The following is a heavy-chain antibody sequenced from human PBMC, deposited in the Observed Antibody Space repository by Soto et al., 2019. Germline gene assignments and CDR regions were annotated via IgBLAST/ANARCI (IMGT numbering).Heavy chain of an antibody. CDR3: ARAKIYDFWTPLGGV. J-gene: IGHJ6*02. V-gene: IGHV3-48*02. CDR2: ISSSSSTI. Sequence: GGSLRLSCAASGFTFSSYSMNWVRQAPGKGLEWVSYISSSSSTIYYADSVKGRFTISRDNAKNSLYLQMNSLRDEDTAVYYCARAKIYDFWTPLGGVWGQGTTVTVSS. CDR1: GFTFSSYS. D-gene: IGHD3-3*01.